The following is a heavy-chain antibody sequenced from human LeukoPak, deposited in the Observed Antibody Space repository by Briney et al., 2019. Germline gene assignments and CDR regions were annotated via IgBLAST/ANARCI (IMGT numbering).Heavy chain of an antibody. J-gene: IGHJ4*02. CDR3: ARRSDCSSTSCHGRVDYIDY. V-gene: IGHV4-39*01. D-gene: IGHD2-2*01. Sequence: PSETLSLTCTVSGGSISSSSYYWGWIRQPPGKGLEWIGSLVYSRSTYYNPSLKSRVTISVDTSKNQFSLKLSSVTAADTAVYYCARRSDCSSTSCHGRVDYIDYWGQGTLVPVSS. CDR1: GGSISSSSYY. CDR2: LVYSRST.